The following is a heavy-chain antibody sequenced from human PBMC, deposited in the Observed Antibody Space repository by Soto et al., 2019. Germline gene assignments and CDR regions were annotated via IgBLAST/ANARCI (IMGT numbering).Heavy chain of an antibody. V-gene: IGHV5-10-1*01. CDR3: VGLGDYSNYRVESFDI. CDR2: IDPSDSYN. CDR1: GYSFTSYW. Sequence: GESLKISCKGSGYSFTSYWISWVRQMPGKGLGWMGRIDPSDSYNNYSPSFQGHVTISADKSISTAYLRWSSLKASDTAMYYCVGLGDYSNYRVESFDIWGQGTMVTVSS. D-gene: IGHD4-4*01. J-gene: IGHJ3*02.